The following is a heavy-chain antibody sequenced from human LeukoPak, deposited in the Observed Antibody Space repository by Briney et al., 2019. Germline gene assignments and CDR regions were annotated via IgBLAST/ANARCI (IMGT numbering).Heavy chain of an antibody. CDR1: GFTFSNAW. V-gene: IGHV3-15*01. D-gene: IGHD3-22*01. CDR2: IKSKTDGGTT. Sequence: GGSLRLSCAASGFTFSNAWMSWVRQAPGKGLEWVVRIKSKTDGGTTDYAAPVKCRFTITRDDSKNTLYLQMNSLKTEDTAVYYCTTSLTYYYDRSGYPFDYWGQGTLVTVSS. CDR3: TTSLTYYYDRSGYPFDY. J-gene: IGHJ4*02.